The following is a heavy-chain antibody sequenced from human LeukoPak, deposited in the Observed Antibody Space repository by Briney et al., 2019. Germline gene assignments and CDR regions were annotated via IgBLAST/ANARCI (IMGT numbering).Heavy chain of an antibody. D-gene: IGHD6-19*01. Sequence: GGSLRLSCAASGFTFSSYGMHWVRQAPGKGLEWVAVISYDGSNKYYADSVKGRFTISRDNSKNTLYLQMNSLRAEDTAVYYCAKGTAVEGYSGWYLFDYWGQGTLVTVSS. CDR1: GFTFSSYG. CDR3: AKGTAVEGYSGWYLFDY. J-gene: IGHJ4*02. CDR2: ISYDGSNK. V-gene: IGHV3-30*18.